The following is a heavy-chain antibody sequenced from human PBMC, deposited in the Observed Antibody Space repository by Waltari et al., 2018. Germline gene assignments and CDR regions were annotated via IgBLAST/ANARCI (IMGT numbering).Heavy chain of an antibody. CDR2: VIPIFGTA. J-gene: IGHJ4*02. V-gene: IGHV1-69*01. Sequence: QVQLVQSWAEGKKPGSTVKVSCKASGGTFSSYAIRWVRQAPGQGLEWMGGVIPIFGTANYAQKFQGRVTITADESTSTAYMELSSLRSEDTAVYYCATRGYYGSGSYYNFDYWGQGTLVTVSS. CDR1: GGTFSSYA. D-gene: IGHD3-10*01. CDR3: ATRGYYGSGSYYNFDY.